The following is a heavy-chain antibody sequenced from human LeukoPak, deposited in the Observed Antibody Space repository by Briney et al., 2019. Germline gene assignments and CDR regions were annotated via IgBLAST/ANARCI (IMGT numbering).Heavy chain of an antibody. CDR3: ARDLKMGYSSGRYSWGTGSSNDY. J-gene: IGHJ4*02. CDR2: INPNNGGT. Sequence: ASVKVSCKASGYTFTGYYMHWVRQAPGQGLEWMGWINPNNGGTKYAQKFQGRVTMTRDTSISTAYMELRSLRSDDTAVYYCARDLKMGYSSGRYSWGTGSSNDYWGQGTLVTVSS. D-gene: IGHD6-19*01. V-gene: IGHV1-2*02. CDR1: GYTFTGYY.